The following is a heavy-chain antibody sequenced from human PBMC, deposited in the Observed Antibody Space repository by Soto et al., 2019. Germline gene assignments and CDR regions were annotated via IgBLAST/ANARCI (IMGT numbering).Heavy chain of an antibody. J-gene: IGHJ6*02. CDR3: ARETGGPLYGMDV. CDR1: GFTFSSYG. D-gene: IGHD7-27*01. V-gene: IGHV3-33*01. CDR2: IWYDGSNK. Sequence: QVQLVESGGGVVQPGRSLRLSCAVSGFTFSSYGMHWVRQAPGKGLEGVAVIWYDGSNKYYADSVKGRFTISRDDSKNTLYLQLNSLRAEDTAVYYCARETGGPLYGMDVWGQGTTVTVSS.